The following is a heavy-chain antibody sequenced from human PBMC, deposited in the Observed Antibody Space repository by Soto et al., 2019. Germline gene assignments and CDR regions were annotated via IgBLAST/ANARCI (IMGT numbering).Heavy chain of an antibody. V-gene: IGHV4-34*01. D-gene: IGHD3-3*01. CDR1: GSLPVGSLSTYF. CDR3: ARARFSQWSQDYYGLDV. J-gene: IGHJ6*02. Sequence: XASLSLTCGLSGSLPVGSLSTYFWTWIRQPPGKGLEWIGEINHSGSPNYSPSLRGRVTISLDTSKKQFSLNLSSVTAADTAVYFCARARFSQWSQDYYGLDVWGQGTTVTVSS. CDR2: INHSGSP.